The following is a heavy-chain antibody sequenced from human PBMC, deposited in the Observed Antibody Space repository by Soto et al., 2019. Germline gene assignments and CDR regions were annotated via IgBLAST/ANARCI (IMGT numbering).Heavy chain of an antibody. CDR1: GGSISSSSYY. V-gene: IGHV4-39*01. D-gene: IGHD2-15*01. CDR2: IFYSGST. J-gene: IGHJ6*02. CDR3: ARHLTYCSAGSCYSDFPYYGMDV. Sequence: SETLSLTCTVSGGSISSSSYYWGWIRQPPGKGLEWIGSIFYSGSTYYNPSLKSRVTISVDTSKNHLSLKLSSVTAADTAVYYCARHLTYCSAGSCYSDFPYYGMDVWGQGTTVT.